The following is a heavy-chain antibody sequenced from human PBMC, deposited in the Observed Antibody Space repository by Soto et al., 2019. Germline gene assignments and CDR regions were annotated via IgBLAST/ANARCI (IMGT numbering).Heavy chain of an antibody. CDR2: VHSVLTT. J-gene: IGHJ4*02. V-gene: IGHV4-30-4*01. CDR1: GTSIRTADLY. Sequence: QVHLQESGPGLVKPSQTLSLTCTVSGTSIRTADLYWTWIRQPPGKGLEWIGFVHSVLTTYYIPSLLSRITMSVDMSKNQFSLSLRSVTVADTAVYYFASGRNSVDFWGRGTLVTVSS. D-gene: IGHD2-15*01. CDR3: ASGRNSVDF.